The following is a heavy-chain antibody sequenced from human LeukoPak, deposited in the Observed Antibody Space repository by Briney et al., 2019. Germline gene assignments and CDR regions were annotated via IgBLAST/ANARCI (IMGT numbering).Heavy chain of an antibody. CDR3: TTRRQDGW. D-gene: IGHD2-15*01. J-gene: IGHJ4*02. CDR2: IKSKSDGGTI. V-gene: IGHV3-15*01. CDR1: GFTFSDAW. Sequence: GGSLRLSCVGSGFTFSDAWMSWVRQAPGKGLEWVGRIKSKSDGGTIDYAAPVKGRFTISRDDSRNTLYLQMNSLKTEDTAVYYCTTRRQDGWWGQGTLVTVSS.